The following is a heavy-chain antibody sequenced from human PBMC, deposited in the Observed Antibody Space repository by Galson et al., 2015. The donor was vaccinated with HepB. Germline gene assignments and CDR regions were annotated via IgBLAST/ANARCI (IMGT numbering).Heavy chain of an antibody. Sequence: SLRLSCAASGFIVSRNYMTWVRQAPGRGLEWVSIIYSAGNTNYADSVKGRFTTSRDNSKNTVYLQMNSLRVEDTAVYYCARVWGGFGNDTFDIWGQGTMVTVS. J-gene: IGHJ3*02. CDR1: GFIVSRNY. D-gene: IGHD3-10*01. CDR3: ARVWGGFGNDTFDI. V-gene: IGHV3-53*01. CDR2: IYSAGNT.